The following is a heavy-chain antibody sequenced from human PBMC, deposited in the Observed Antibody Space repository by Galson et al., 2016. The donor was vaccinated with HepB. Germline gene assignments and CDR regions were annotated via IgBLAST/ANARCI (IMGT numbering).Heavy chain of an antibody. D-gene: IGHD6-6*01. J-gene: IGHJ2*01. CDR3: ARSLGWYFDV. CDR1: GFTFDNYT. V-gene: IGHV3-21*01. CDR2: VSHSRTYV. Sequence: SLRLSCAASGFTFDNYTMNWLRQAPGKGLEWVSSVSHSRTYVYYADSVEGRFTISRDNAKNSLYLEMNSLKVEDTAVFYCARSLGWYFDVWGRGTLVTVSS.